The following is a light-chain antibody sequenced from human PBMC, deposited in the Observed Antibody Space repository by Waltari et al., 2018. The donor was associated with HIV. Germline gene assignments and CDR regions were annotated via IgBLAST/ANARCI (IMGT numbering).Light chain of an antibody. CDR1: QAISNN. CDR2: GAS. CDR3: QNYNSAPPT. J-gene: IGKJ5*01. V-gene: IGKV1-27*01. Sequence: DIQMTQPQSSLSASVGDRVTITCRASQAISNNLAWYQQKPGKVPKLLIYGASTLQSGVPSRFSGSGSGTDFTLTISSLQPDDVATYYCQNYNSAPPTFGQGTRLDIK.